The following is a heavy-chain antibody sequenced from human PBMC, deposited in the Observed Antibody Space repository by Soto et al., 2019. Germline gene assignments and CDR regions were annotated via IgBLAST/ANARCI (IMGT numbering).Heavy chain of an antibody. CDR3: ARHQDCSSTSCYRLFMYSGYYMDV. J-gene: IGHJ6*03. V-gene: IGHV4-59*08. D-gene: IGHD2-2*01. CDR1: GGSISSYY. CDR2: IYYSGST. Sequence: SETLSLTCTVSGGSISSYYWSWIRQPPGKGLEWIGYIYYSGSTNYNPSLKSRVTISVDTSKNQFSLKLSSVTAADTAVYYCARHQDCSSTSCYRLFMYSGYYMDVWGKGTTVTVSS.